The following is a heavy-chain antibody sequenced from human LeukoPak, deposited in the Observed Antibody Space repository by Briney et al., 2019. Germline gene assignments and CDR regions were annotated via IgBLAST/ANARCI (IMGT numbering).Heavy chain of an antibody. CDR2: ISAYNGNT. Sequence: ASVKVSCKASGYTFTSYGISWVRQAPGQGLEWMGWISAYNGNTNYAQKFQGRVTMTRDMSTSTVYMELSSLRSEDMAVYYCARGSGYSYGYYFDYWGQGTLVTVSS. CDR3: ARGSGYSYGYYFDY. J-gene: IGHJ4*02. V-gene: IGHV1-18*03. CDR1: GYTFTSYG. D-gene: IGHD5-18*01.